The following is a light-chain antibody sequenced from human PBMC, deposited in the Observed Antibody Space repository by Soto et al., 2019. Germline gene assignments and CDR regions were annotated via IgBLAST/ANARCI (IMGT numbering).Light chain of an antibody. CDR1: SSDVGGYNY. CDR3: SSYTSSSTPHV. J-gene: IGLJ1*01. V-gene: IGLV2-14*01. Sequence: QSVLTQPASVSGSPGQSITISCTGTSSDVGGYNYVSWYQQHPGKAPKLMIYEVSTRPSGVSTRFSGSKSGNTASLTISGLQAEDEAGYYCSSYTSSSTPHVFGTGTKLTVL. CDR2: EVS.